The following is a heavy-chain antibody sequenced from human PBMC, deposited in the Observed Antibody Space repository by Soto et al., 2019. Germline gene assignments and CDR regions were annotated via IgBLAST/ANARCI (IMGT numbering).Heavy chain of an antibody. CDR1: GGSISSYY. CDR3: ARDRGRPYMDV. J-gene: IGHJ6*03. V-gene: IGHV4-59*01. CDR2: IYYSGST. D-gene: IGHD3-10*01. Sequence: QVQLQESGPGLVKPSETLSLTCTVSGGSISSYYWSWIRQPPGKGLEWIGYIYYSGSTNYNPSLKSRVTISVDTSKNQFSLKLSSATAADTAVYYCARDRGRPYMDVWGKGTTVTVSS.